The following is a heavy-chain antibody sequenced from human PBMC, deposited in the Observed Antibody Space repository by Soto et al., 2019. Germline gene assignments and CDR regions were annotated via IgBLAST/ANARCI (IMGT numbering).Heavy chain of an antibody. CDR2: IREDGKEI. J-gene: IGHJ4*02. Sequence: GGSLRLSCAASGFTLSSYWMAWVRQTPGKGLEFVANIREDGKEINYVDSVKGRFTISRDNSKNTLYLQMNSLRAEDTAVYYCAKLMTRDYGPFDYWGQGTLVTVSS. CDR3: AKLMTRDYGPFDY. D-gene: IGHD4-17*01. V-gene: IGHV3-7*03. CDR1: GFTLSSYW.